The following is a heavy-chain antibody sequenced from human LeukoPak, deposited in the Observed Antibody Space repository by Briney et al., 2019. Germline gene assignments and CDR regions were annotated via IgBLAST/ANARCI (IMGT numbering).Heavy chain of an antibody. CDR1: GYSFATYW. D-gene: IGHD2-2*03. CDR3: ARPPSRGYSSSFEY. V-gene: IGHV5-51*01. J-gene: IGHJ4*02. CDR2: IYPDESNI. Sequence: GESLKISCKGSGYSFATYWIAWVRQMPGKGLEWMGIIYPDESNIRYSPSFQGQVTISADKSISTAYLQWSSLKASDIAIYYCARPPSRGYSSSFEYWGQGTLVTVSS.